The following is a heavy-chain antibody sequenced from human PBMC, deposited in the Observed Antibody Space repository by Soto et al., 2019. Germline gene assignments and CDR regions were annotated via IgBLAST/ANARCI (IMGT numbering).Heavy chain of an antibody. CDR1: GGSISSSTYY. D-gene: IGHD2-15*01. J-gene: IGHJ4*02. CDR3: ATTPTYSSYFDH. CDR2: IYDTGST. Sequence: QLQLQESGPGLVKPSETLSLTCTVSGGSISSSTYYWGWIRQPPGKGLEWIGNIYDTGSTYYNPSLQGRVTLTGDPSQNQVSLKLNSVIAADTTLYYCATTPTYSSYFDHWGQGTLVTVSS. V-gene: IGHV4-39*01.